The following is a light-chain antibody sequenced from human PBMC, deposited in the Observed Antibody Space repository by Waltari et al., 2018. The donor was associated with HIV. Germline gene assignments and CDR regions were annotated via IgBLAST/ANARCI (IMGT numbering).Light chain of an antibody. V-gene: IGKV4-1*01. CDR1: QSVLYSSNNKNY. CDR2: WAS. J-gene: IGKJ4*01. Sequence: DIVMTQSPDSLAVSLGERAPINCKSSQSVLYSSNNKNYLAWYQQRPGQAPKLLIYWASTRESGVPDRFSDSGSGTDFTLTISSLQAEDAAVYYCQQYDSTPLTFGGGTKVEI. CDR3: QQYDSTPLT.